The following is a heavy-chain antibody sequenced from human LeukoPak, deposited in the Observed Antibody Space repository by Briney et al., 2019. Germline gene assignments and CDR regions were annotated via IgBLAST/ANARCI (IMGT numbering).Heavy chain of an antibody. J-gene: IGHJ2*01. V-gene: IGHV3-30-3*01. CDR1: RFTFSSYA. Sequence: GGSLTLSRAASRFTFSSYAMHGVRQAPAKGVAGVAVISYDGSNKYYADSVKGRFTISRDNSKNTLYLEMNSLTPEDTALYSCARDHYGGNSWDWYFDFWGRGILVTVSS. CDR3: ARDHYGGNSWDWYFDF. CDR2: ISYDGSNK. D-gene: IGHD4-23*01.